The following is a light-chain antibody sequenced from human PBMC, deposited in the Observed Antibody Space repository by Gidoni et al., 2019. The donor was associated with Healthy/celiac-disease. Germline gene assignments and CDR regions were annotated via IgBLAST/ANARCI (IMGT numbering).Light chain of an antibody. Sequence: DTVLMQSPGTLSLSTGERATLSCRASQSVSSNYLSWYQQKHGQAPMLLFYGTSSKATVIPDMFGSGGAGADFTLIISRLEPEDFAVYCCQQYSSSLTFGPGTKVDIK. J-gene: IGKJ3*01. CDR2: GTS. CDR3: QQYSSSLT. V-gene: IGKV3-20*01. CDR1: QSVSSNY.